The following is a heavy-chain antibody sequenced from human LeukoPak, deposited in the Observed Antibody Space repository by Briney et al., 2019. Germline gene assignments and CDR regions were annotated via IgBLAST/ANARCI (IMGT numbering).Heavy chain of an antibody. CDR3: ARGGWLQFCYFDY. J-gene: IGHJ4*02. CDR2: IIPIFGTA. V-gene: IGHV1-69*05. CDR1: GGTFSSYA. Sequence: SVKVSCKASGGTFSSYAISWVRQAPGQGLEWMGRIIPIFGTANYAQTVQGRVTITTDKSTSTAYMELSSLRSEDTAVYYCARGGWLQFCYFDYWGQGTLVTVSS. D-gene: IGHD5-24*01.